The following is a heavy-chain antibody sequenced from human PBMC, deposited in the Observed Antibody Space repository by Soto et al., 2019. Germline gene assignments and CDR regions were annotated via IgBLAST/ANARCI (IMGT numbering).Heavy chain of an antibody. J-gene: IGHJ3*02. Sequence: ESGPTLVNPTQTLTLTCTFSGFSLSTSGMCVSWIRQPPGKALEWLARIDWDDDKYYSTSLKTRLTISKDTSKNQVVLTMANMDPVDTATYYCARTILIAVAGIIGEYAFDIWGQGTMVTVSS. CDR3: ARTILIAVAGIIGEYAFDI. D-gene: IGHD6-19*01. V-gene: IGHV2-70*11. CDR2: IDWDDDK. CDR1: GFSLSTSGMC.